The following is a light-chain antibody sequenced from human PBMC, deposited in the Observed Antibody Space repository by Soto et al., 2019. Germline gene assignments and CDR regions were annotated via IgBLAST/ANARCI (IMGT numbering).Light chain of an antibody. CDR2: GAS. J-gene: IGKJ5*01. CDR3: RKYTGPPTT. CDR1: QTVNSND. Sequence: EIILTQSPDTPSISPGYRANLSRRATQTVNSNDLAWRQQRPGQAPRLLIYGASARATGVPDRFSGSGSGTAFTLTIPRLEREDSAVYYCRKYTGPPTTVGKGTRLEIK. V-gene: IGKV3-20*01.